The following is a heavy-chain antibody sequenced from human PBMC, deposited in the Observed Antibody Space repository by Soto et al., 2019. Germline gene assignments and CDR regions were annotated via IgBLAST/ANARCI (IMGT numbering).Heavy chain of an antibody. CDR3: ARDAHLRGWLQSDYYYYGMDV. D-gene: IGHD5-12*01. V-gene: IGHV1-69*13. CDR1: GGTFSSYA. Sequence: RASVKVSCKASGGTFSSYAISWVRQAPGQGLEWMGGIIPIFGTANYAQKFQGRVTITADESTSTAYMELSSLRSEDTAVYYCARDAHLRGWLQSDYYYYGMDVWGQGTTVTVSS. CDR2: IIPIFGTA. J-gene: IGHJ6*02.